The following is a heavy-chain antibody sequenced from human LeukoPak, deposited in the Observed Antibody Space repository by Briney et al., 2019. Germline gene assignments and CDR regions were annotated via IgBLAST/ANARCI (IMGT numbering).Heavy chain of an antibody. CDR2: IKQDGSEK. J-gene: IGHJ4*02. Sequence: GGSLRLSCAASGFTFSSYGMHWVRQAPGKGLEWVANIKQDGSEKYYVDSVKGRFTISRDNAKNSLYLQMNSLRAEDTAVYYCAREHYYDSSGYSPHYFDYWGQGTLVTVSS. CDR1: GFTFSSYG. V-gene: IGHV3-7*01. D-gene: IGHD3-22*01. CDR3: AREHYYDSSGYSPHYFDY.